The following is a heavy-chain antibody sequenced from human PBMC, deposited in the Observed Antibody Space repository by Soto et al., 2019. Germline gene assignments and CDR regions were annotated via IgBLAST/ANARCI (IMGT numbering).Heavy chain of an antibody. Sequence: SVKVSCKTSGYTFSNYAISWVRQAPGQGLEWMGGIIPIFGTANYAQKFQGRVTITADESTSTAYMELSSLRSEDTAVYYCARPPTLGPAAKPYYYYGMDVWGQGTTVTVSS. D-gene: IGHD2-2*01. CDR2: IIPIFGTA. CDR1: GYTFSNYA. CDR3: ARPPTLGPAAKPYYYYGMDV. V-gene: IGHV1-69*13. J-gene: IGHJ6*02.